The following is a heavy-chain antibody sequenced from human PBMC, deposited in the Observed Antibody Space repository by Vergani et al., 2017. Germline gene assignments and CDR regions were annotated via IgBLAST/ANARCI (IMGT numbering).Heavy chain of an antibody. V-gene: IGHV1-2*04. D-gene: IGHD3-10*01. Sequence: QVHLEQSGAEVKKPGASVKVSCRASGYTFTDYYVHWVRRAPGQGLEWMGLINPNNGVTNFAPRFQGWVTMTRDTSLSTAYMELSRLTSDDTAMYYCVRELRGGYFDYWGQGTLVTVSS. CDR2: INPNNGVT. CDR3: VRELRGGYFDY. J-gene: IGHJ4*02. CDR1: GYTFTDYY.